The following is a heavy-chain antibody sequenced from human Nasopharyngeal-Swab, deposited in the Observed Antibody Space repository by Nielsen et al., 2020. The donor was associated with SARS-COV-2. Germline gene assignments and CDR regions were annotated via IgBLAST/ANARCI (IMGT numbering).Heavy chain of an antibody. CDR3: VRDAPLGAAGSMGYYFAMDV. CDR2: ISAYNGNT. CDR1: GYTFTSYA. Sequence: ASVKVSCKASGYTFTSYAISWVRQAPGQGLEWMGWISAYNGNTNYAQKFQGRVSMTTDTSTNTAYMELRSLRSDDTAVYYCVRDAPLGAAGSMGYYFAMDVWGQGTTVTASS. J-gene: IGHJ6*02. D-gene: IGHD6-13*01. V-gene: IGHV1-18*01.